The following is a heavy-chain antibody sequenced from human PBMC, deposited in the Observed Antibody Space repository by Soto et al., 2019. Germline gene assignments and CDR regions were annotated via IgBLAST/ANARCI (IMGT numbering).Heavy chain of an antibody. J-gene: IGHJ4*02. V-gene: IGHV3-15*07. Sequence: EVQVVESGGGLIKPGGSLRLSCRASGFNFINVWMSWVRQAPGKGLEWVGHIKSAHYGGTADYAAPVTGRFTISRDDPINTVYLQMNNLQSDDTAVYYCTTIHGQKEWCLDYWGRGTPVTVSS. D-gene: IGHD3-3*01. CDR2: IKSAHYGGTA. CDR1: GFNFINVW. CDR3: TTIHGQKEWCLDY.